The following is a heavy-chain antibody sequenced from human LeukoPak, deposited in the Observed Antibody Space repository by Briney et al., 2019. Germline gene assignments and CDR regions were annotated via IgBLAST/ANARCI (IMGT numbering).Heavy chain of an antibody. CDR1: GHTFTSYG. CDR3: ARDPSYSYGKTFDY. J-gene: IGHJ4*02. CDR2: ISSYNGNT. V-gene: IGHV1-18*01. D-gene: IGHD5-18*01. Sequence: SVKLSCKVSGHTFTSYGIRWARQPPRQGLEWVGWISSYNGNTNYAQKLQGRVTMTTDTSTSTAYMELRSLRSDDTAVYYCARDPSYSYGKTFDYWGQGTLVTVSS.